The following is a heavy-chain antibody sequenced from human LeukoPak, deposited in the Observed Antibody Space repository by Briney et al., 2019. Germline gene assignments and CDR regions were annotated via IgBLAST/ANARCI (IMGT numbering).Heavy chain of an antibody. D-gene: IGHD6-13*01. CDR3: ARRVYQGGWFDP. Sequence: PSETLSLTCTVSGGSISSSSYYWGWIRQPPGKGLEWIGSIYYSGSTYYNPSLKSRVTISVDTSKDQFPLKLSSVTAADTAVYYCARRVYQGGWFDPWGQGTLVTVSS. CDR1: GGSISSSSYY. CDR2: IYYSGST. J-gene: IGHJ5*02. V-gene: IGHV4-39*06.